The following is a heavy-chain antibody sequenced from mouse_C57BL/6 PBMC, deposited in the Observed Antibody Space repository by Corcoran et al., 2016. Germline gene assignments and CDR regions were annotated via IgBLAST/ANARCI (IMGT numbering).Heavy chain of an antibody. CDR1: GYTFTTYG. V-gene: IGHV9-3*01. J-gene: IGHJ4*01. CDR2: INTYSGVP. D-gene: IGHD1-1*01. Sequence: QIQLVQSGPELKKPGETVKISCKASGYTFTTYGMSWVKQAPGKGLKWMGWINTYSGVPTYADDFKGRFAFSLETSASTAYLQINNLKNEDTATYFCARRITTVVATDYYAMDYWGQGTSVTVSS. CDR3: ARRITTVVATDYYAMDY.